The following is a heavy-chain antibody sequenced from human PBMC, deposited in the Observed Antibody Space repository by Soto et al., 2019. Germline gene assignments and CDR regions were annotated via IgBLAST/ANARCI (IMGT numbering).Heavy chain of an antibody. V-gene: IGHV4-34*01. Sequence: SETLSLTCAVYGGSFSGYYWSWIRQPPGKGLEWIGEINHSGSTNYNPSLKSRVTISVDTSKNQFSLKLSSVTAADTAVYYCARGFIVVVPAAMEGCWFDPWGQGTLVTVS. CDR1: GGSFSGYY. J-gene: IGHJ5*02. CDR3: ARGFIVVVPAAMEGCWFDP. D-gene: IGHD2-2*01. CDR2: INHSGST.